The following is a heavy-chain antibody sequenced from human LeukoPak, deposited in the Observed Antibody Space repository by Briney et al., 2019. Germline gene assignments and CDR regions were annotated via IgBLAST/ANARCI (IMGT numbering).Heavy chain of an antibody. CDR2: IIPILGIA. J-gene: IGHJ2*01. V-gene: IGHV1-69*04. CDR1: GGTFSSYA. D-gene: IGHD6-19*01. Sequence: SVKVSCKASGGTFSSYAISWVRQAPGQGLEWMGRIIPILGIANYAQKFQGRVTITADKSTSTAYMELSSLRSEDTAVYYCARDASGWAGWYFDLWGRGTLVTVSS. CDR3: ARDASGWAGWYFDL.